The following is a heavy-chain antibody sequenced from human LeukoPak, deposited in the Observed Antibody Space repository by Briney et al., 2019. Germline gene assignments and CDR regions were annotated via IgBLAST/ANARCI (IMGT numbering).Heavy chain of an antibody. CDR3: ARDDYGDYRVNAFDI. J-gene: IGHJ3*02. V-gene: IGHV3-7*01. CDR2: IKPDGSEK. CDR1: GFTFSGYW. D-gene: IGHD4-17*01. Sequence: PGGSLRLSCAASGFTFSGYWMSWVRQAPGKGLEWVANIKPDGSEKYYADSVKGRFTISRDNSKNTLYLQMNSLRDEDTAVYYCARDDYGDYRVNAFDIWGQGTMVTVSS.